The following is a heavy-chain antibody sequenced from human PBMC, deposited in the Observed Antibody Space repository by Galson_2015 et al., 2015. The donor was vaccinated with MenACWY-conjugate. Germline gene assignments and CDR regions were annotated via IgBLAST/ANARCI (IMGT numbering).Heavy chain of an antibody. Sequence: SLRLSCAASGFSFSNYWIHWVRQLPGKGLVWVARINSDGSGTTYADSVKGRFTISRDYAKNTLYLQMNSLRAEDTAVYFCARAAGYGSGWYAIDIWGQGTMVTVSS. CDR2: INSDGSGT. J-gene: IGHJ3*02. D-gene: IGHD3-10*01. CDR1: GFSFSNYW. CDR3: ARAAGYGSGWYAIDI. V-gene: IGHV3-74*01.